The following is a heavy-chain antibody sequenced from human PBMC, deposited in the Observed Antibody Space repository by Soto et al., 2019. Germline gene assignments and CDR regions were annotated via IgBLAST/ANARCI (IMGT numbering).Heavy chain of an antibody. V-gene: IGHV1-18*04. J-gene: IGHJ4*02. CDR1: DYTCKSYG. CDR3: ARDGDEGSGWYYIDY. CDR2: ISAYNGNT. D-gene: IGHD6-19*01. Sequence: GSLVMVTLKAWDYTCKSYGISRMLQAPGQGLEWMGWISAYNGNTNYAQKLQGRVTMTTDTSTSTAYMELRSLRSDDTAVYYCARDGDEGSGWYYIDYWGQGTLVTVSS.